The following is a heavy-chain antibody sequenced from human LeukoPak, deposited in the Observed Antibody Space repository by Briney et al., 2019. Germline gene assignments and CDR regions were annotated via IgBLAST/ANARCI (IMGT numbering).Heavy chain of an antibody. CDR2: ISGSGGST. CDR3: AKWTAVVVTATTYFDY. CDR1: GFTFSSYA. V-gene: IGHV3-23*01. J-gene: IGHJ4*02. D-gene: IGHD2-21*02. Sequence: GGSLRLCCAASGFTFSSYAMSWFRQAPEKGLEWVSTISGSGGSTYYADSVKGRFTISRDNSKNTLYLQMNSLRAEDTAVYYCAKWTAVVVTATTYFDYWGQGTLVTVSS.